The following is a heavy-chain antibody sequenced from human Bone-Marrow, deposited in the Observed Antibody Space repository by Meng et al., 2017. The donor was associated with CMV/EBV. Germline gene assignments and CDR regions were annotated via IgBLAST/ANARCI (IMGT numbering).Heavy chain of an antibody. J-gene: IGHJ6*02. V-gene: IGHV3-48*04. CDR3: ARDPHQTYYDFWSGPYGMDV. CDR1: GSTFSSYS. D-gene: IGHD3-3*01. Sequence: GESLKISCASSGSTFSSYSMNWVRQAPGKGLQWVSYISSSSSTIYFADSVKGRFTISRDNAKNSLYLQMNSLRAEDTAVYYCARDPHQTYYDFWSGPYGMDVWGQGTTVTVCS. CDR2: ISSSSSTI.